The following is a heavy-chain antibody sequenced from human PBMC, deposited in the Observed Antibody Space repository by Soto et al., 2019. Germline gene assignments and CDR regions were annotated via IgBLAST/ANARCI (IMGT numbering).Heavy chain of an antibody. D-gene: IGHD2-2*01. CDR3: ARSQGSSTSLEIYYYYYYGMDV. J-gene: IGHJ6*02. CDR2: IIPISGTA. V-gene: IGHV1-69*01. Sequence: QVQLVQSGAEVKKPGSSVKVSCKASGGTFSSYAISWVRQAPGQGLEWMGGIIPISGTANYAQKFQGRATITADESTSTAYMELSSLRSEVTAVYYCARSQGSSTSLEIYYYYYYGMDVWGQGTTVTVSS. CDR1: GGTFSSYA.